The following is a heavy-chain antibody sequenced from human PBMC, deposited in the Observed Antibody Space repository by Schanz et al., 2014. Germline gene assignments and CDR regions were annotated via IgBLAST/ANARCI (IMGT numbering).Heavy chain of an antibody. V-gene: IGHV3-23*04. CDR3: AKIERNED. CDR1: GFTFSSYD. D-gene: IGHD1-1*01. CDR2: ISGSGGST. J-gene: IGHJ4*02. Sequence: EVQLVESGGGVVQPGRSLRLSCVASGFTFSSYDVFWVRQAPGKGLEWVSAISGSGGSTYYADSVKGRFTISRDNSKNALYLQMNSLRAEDTAVYFCAKIERNEDWGQGTLVAVAA.